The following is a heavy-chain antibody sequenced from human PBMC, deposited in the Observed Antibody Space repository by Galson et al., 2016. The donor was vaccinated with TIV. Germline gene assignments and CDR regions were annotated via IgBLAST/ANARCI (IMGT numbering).Heavy chain of an antibody. V-gene: IGHV3-23*01. CDR3: AKRINYGGDAFEN. D-gene: IGHD4-23*01. CDR2: ISGSGGVT. Sequence: SLRISCAASGFTFNNYAMSWVRQAPGKGLEWVSGISGSGGVTYFADSVKGRFTISRDNSKNTLYLQLNSLRAEDTAVYYCAKRINYGGDAFENWGQGTMVTVSS. CDR1: GFTFNNYA. J-gene: IGHJ3*02.